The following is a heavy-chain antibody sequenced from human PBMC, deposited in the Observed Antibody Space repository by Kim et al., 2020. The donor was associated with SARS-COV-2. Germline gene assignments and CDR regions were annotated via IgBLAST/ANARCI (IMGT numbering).Heavy chain of an antibody. V-gene: IGHV3-30-3*01. CDR2: ISYDGSNK. CDR1: GFTFSIYA. J-gene: IGHJ4*02. Sequence: GGSLRLSCAASGFTFSIYAMHWVRQAPGKGLEWMAVISYDGSNKYYADSVKGRFTISRDYSKNTLYLQMNNLRAEDTAVYYCVRLKYDSSGFDDWGQGTLVTVSS. CDR3: VRLKYDSSGFDD. D-gene: IGHD3-22*01.